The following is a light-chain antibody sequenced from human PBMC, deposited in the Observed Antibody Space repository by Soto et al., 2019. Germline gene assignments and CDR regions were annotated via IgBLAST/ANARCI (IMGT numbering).Light chain of an antibody. V-gene: IGKV3-15*01. CDR3: YQYNNWPRT. J-gene: IGKJ2*01. Sequence: EVVLTQSPATLSVSPGERATLSCRASQSIDTNLAWYQQKRGQAPRLLIYGASTRATDTPDRFSGSGSGTEFTIIIVSLESEDFAVYYCYQYNNWPRTFGQGTNLEIK. CDR1: QSIDTN. CDR2: GAS.